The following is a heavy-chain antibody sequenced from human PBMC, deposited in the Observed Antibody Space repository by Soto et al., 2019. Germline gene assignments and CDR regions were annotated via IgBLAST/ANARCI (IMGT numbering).Heavy chain of an antibody. Sequence: QVQLVQSGAEVKKPGSSVKVSCKASGGTFSSYTISWVRQAPGQGLEWMGRIIPILGIANYAQKFQGRVTXIASKXXSTAYMELSSLRAEDTAVNYCATFGYCSGGSCYDPWGQGTLVTVSS. CDR2: IIPILGIA. D-gene: IGHD2-15*01. CDR1: GGTFSSYT. V-gene: IGHV1-69*02. CDR3: ATFGYCSGGSCYDP. J-gene: IGHJ5*02.